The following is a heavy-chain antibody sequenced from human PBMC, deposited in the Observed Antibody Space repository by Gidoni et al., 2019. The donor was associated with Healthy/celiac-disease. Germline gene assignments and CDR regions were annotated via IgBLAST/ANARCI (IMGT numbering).Heavy chain of an antibody. CDR1: GGSISSYY. V-gene: IGHV4-59*01. Sequence: QVQLQESGTGLAKPSATLSLTCTVAGGSISSYYLSWILQPPGKGLKWYGYIYYRGSTNYNPALKSRVTISVNTSKTQFSLKLSSVTAADTAVYYCARTTIAAGPPDYWGQGTLVTVSS. CDR3: ARTTIAAGPPDY. CDR2: IYYRGST. J-gene: IGHJ4*02. D-gene: IGHD6-13*01.